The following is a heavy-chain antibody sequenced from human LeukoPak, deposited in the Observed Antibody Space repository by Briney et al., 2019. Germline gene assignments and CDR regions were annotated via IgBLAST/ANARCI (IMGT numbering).Heavy chain of an antibody. V-gene: IGHV4-59*08. CDR3: ARLNYDFWSGYDNNEDY. J-gene: IGHJ4*02. D-gene: IGHD3-3*01. CDR1: GGSISSYY. Sequence: SETLSLTCTVSGGSISSYYWSWIRQPPGKGLEWLGYIYYSGSTNYNPSLKSRVTISVDTSKNQFSLKLSSVTAADTAVYYCARLNYDFWSGYDNNEDYWGQGTLVTVSS. CDR2: IYYSGST.